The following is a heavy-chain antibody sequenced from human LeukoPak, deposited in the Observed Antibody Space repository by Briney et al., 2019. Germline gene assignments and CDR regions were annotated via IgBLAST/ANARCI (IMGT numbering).Heavy chain of an antibody. CDR2: IYHSGST. J-gene: IGHJ4*02. CDR1: GVSISSSNW. CDR3: AREAGTIYDSSGYYPFDY. V-gene: IGHV4-4*02. D-gene: IGHD3-22*01. Sequence: SGTLSLTCAVSGVSISSSNWWSWVRQPPGKGLEWIGEIYHSGSTNYNPSLKSRVTISVDKSKNQFSLKLSSVTAADTAVYYCAREAGTIYDSSGYYPFDYWGQGTLVTVSS.